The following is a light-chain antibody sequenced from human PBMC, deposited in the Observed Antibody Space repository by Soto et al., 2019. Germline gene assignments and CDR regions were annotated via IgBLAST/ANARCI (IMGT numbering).Light chain of an antibody. CDR1: SSNIGGNY. V-gene: IGLV1-47*01. J-gene: IGLJ2*01. Sequence: QSALTQPPSASGTPGQGVTISCSGSSSNIGGNYVYWYQQLPGTAPKLLIYRNDQRPSGVPDRFSGSKSGTSASLAISGLRSEDEADYHCAAWDDSLTVVFGGGTKLTVL. CDR3: AAWDDSLTVV. CDR2: RND.